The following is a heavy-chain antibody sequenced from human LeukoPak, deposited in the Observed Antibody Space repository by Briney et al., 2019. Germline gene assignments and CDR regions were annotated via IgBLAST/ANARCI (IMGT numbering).Heavy chain of an antibody. D-gene: IGHD6-13*01. Sequence: SETLSLTCTVSGGSISSSSYYWGWIRQPPGKGLEWIGSIYHSGSTYYNPSLKSRVTISVDTSKNQFSLKLSSVTAAETAVYYCARLEISAAGRSFLDYWGQGTLVTVSS. V-gene: IGHV4-39*01. CDR1: GGSISSSSYY. J-gene: IGHJ4*02. CDR3: ARLEISAAGRSFLDY. CDR2: IYHSGST.